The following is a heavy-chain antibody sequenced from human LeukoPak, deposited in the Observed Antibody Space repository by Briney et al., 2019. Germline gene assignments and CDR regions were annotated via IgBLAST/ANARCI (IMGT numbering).Heavy chain of an antibody. CDR1: GGSFSSYY. V-gene: IGHV4-59*01. D-gene: IGHD6-13*01. CDR3: AGVGSISWCFSCGDP. CDR2: IYYSGST. J-gene: IGHJ5*02. Sequence: SETLSLTCTVSGGSFSSYYWSWIRQPPGKGLEWIGYIYYSGSTNYNPSLKSRVTISVDTSKNQFSLKLSSVTAADTAVYYCAGVGSISWCFSCGDPWGQGTLVTVSS.